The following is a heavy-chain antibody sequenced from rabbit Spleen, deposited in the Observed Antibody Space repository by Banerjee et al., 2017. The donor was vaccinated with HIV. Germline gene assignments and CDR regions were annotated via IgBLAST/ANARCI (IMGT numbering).Heavy chain of an antibody. J-gene: IGHJ6*01. Sequence: QQQLEESGGGLVKPGGTLTLTCKASGIDFSSYNFICWVRQAPGKGLEWIACIDIGSRDFTYYASWAKGRFIISKTSSTTVTLQMTSLTVADTATYFCARDTGSSFSPYGMDLWGPGTLVTVS. CDR3: ARDTGSSFSPYGMDL. CDR1: GIDFSSYNF. V-gene: IGHV1S45*01. D-gene: IGHD8-1*01. CDR2: IDIGSRDFT.